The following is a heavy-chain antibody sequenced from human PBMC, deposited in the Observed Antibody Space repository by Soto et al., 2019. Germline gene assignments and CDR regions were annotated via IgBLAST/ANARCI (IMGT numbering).Heavy chain of an antibody. CDR2: INHSGST. J-gene: IGHJ4*02. CDR3: ARIRRYCSSTSCHVRRYYFDY. CDR1: GGSFSGYY. V-gene: IGHV4-34*01. D-gene: IGHD2-2*01. Sequence: PSETLSLTCAVYGGSFSGYYWSWIRQPPGKGLEWIGEINHSGSTNYNPSLKSRVTISVDTSKNQFSLKLSSVTAADTAVYYCARIRRYCSSTSCHVRRYYFDYWGQGTLGTVSS.